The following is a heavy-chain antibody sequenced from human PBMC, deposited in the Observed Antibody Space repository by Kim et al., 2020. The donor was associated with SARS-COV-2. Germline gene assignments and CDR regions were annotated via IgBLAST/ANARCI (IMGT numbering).Heavy chain of an antibody. J-gene: IGHJ6*02. Sequence: ASVKVSCKASGYTFTSYAMNWVRQAPGQGLEWMGWINTNTGNPTYAQGFTGRFVFSLDTSVSTAYLQISSLKAEDTAVYYCARDGTSWFGELLGTPMDVWGQGTTVTVSS. CDR1: GYTFTSYA. D-gene: IGHD3-10*01. V-gene: IGHV7-4-1*02. CDR2: INTNTGNP. CDR3: ARDGTSWFGELLGTPMDV.